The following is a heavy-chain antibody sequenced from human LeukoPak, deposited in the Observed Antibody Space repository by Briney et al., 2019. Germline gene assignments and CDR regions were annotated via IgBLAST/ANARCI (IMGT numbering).Heavy chain of an antibody. Sequence: GGSLRLSCAASGFTFSSYAMSWVRQAPGKGLEWVSAISGSGGSTYYADSVKGRFTISKDNSKNTLYLQMNSLRAEDTAVYYCAKCIAVAEDGFDYWGQGTLVTVSS. CDR2: ISGSGGST. J-gene: IGHJ4*02. CDR3: AKCIAVAEDGFDY. V-gene: IGHV3-23*01. CDR1: GFTFSSYA. D-gene: IGHD6-19*01.